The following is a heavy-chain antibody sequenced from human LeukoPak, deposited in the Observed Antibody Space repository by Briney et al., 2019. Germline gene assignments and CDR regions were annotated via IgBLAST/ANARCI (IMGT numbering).Heavy chain of an antibody. Sequence: GGSLRLSCTTSGFTFSSNWMSWVRHAPGRGLDWVANIKPDGSAEYYAASVKGRFTVSRDNAKNSLYLQMNSLRVEDTAVYYCARANNSSWHNWGQGTLVTVSS. CDR2: IKPDGSAE. D-gene: IGHD6-13*01. V-gene: IGHV3-7*01. CDR1: GFTFSSNW. J-gene: IGHJ4*02. CDR3: ARANNSSWHN.